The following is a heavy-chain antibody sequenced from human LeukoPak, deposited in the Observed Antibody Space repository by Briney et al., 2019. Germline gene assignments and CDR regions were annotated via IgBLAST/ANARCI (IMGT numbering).Heavy chain of an antibody. Sequence: NPSETLSLTCAVYGGSFSGYYWSWIRQPPGKGLEWIGEINHSGSTNYNPSLKSRVTISVDTSKNQFSLKLSSVTAADTAVYYCARDPGAVAGEYYFDYWGQGTLVTVSS. CDR2: INHSGST. CDR1: GGSFSGYY. D-gene: IGHD6-19*01. J-gene: IGHJ4*02. V-gene: IGHV4-34*01. CDR3: ARDPGAVAGEYYFDY.